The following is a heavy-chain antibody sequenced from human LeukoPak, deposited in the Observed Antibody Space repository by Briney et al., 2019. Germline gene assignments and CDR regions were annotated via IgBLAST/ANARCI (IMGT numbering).Heavy chain of an antibody. CDR2: ISAYNGNT. V-gene: IGHV1-18*01. CDR1: GYTFTSYG. Sequence: GASVKVSCKASGYTFTSYGISWVRQAPGQGLEWMGWISAYNGNTNYAQKPQGRVTMTTDTSTSTAYMELRSLRSDDTAVYYCARDGISYSSSSGPSAYWGQGTLVTVSS. J-gene: IGHJ4*02. CDR3: ARDGISYSSSSGPSAY. D-gene: IGHD6-6*01.